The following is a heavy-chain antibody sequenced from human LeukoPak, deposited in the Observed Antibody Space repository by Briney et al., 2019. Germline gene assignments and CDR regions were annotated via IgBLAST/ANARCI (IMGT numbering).Heavy chain of an antibody. CDR3: ARDLYCSGGSCYNWFDP. J-gene: IGHJ5*02. CDR1: GYTFTSYY. V-gene: IGHV1-46*01. CDR2: INPSGGST. Sequence: ASVKVSCKASGYTFTSYYMHWVRQAPGRGLEWMGIINPSGGSTSYAQKFQGRVTMTRDMSTSTVYMELSSLRSEDTAVYYCARDLYCSGGSCYNWFDPWGQGTLVTVSS. D-gene: IGHD2-15*01.